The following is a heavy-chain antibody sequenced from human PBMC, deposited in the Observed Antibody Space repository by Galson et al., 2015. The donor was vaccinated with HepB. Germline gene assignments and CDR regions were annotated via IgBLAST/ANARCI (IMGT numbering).Heavy chain of an antibody. V-gene: IGHV3-33*01. CDR1: GFTFSSYG. CDR3: AREMRDIVNLGADY. CDR2: IWYDGSNK. J-gene: IGHJ4*02. D-gene: IGHD2-15*01. Sequence: SLRLSCAASGFTFSSYGMHWVRQAPGKGLEWVAVIWYDGSNKYYADSVKGRFTISRDNSKNTLYLQMNSLRAEDTAVYYCAREMRDIVNLGADYWGQGTLVTVSS.